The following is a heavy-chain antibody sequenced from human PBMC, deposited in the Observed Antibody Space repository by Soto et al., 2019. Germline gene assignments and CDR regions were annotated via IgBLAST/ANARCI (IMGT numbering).Heavy chain of an antibody. CDR3: ARESAGFWSGERKLDFDY. CDR1: GYTFTGYY. CDR2: INPNSGGT. D-gene: IGHD3-3*01. Sequence: QVQLVQSGAEVKKPGASVKVSCKASGYTFTGYYMHWVRQAPGQGLEWMGWINPNSGGTNYAQKFQGWVNMTRDKSISTAYMELSRLRSDDTAVYYCARESAGFWSGERKLDFDYWGQGTLVTVSS. J-gene: IGHJ4*02. V-gene: IGHV1-2*04.